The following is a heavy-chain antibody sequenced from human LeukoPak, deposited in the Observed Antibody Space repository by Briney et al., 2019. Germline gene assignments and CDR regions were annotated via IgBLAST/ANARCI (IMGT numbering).Heavy chain of an antibody. CDR2: IYYSGST. D-gene: IGHD3-22*01. V-gene: IGHV4-39*07. CDR3: ARDALNYDSSGRYWYFDL. Sequence: SETLSLTCTVSGGSISSSSYYWGWIRQPPGKGLEWIGSIYYSGSTYYNPSLKSRVTISVDTSKNQFSLKLSSVTAADTAVYYCARDALNYDSSGRYWYFDLWGRGTLVTVSS. CDR1: GGSISSSSYY. J-gene: IGHJ2*01.